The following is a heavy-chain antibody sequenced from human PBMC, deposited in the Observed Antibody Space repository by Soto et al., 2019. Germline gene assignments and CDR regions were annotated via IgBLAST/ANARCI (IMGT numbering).Heavy chain of an antibody. CDR1: GFTFSSYG. CDR2: IWYDGSNK. J-gene: IGHJ6*03. V-gene: IGHV3-33*01. D-gene: IGHD2-15*01. Sequence: GSLRLSCAASGFTFSSYGMHWVRQAPGKGLEWVAVIWYDGSNKYYADSVKGRFTISRDNSKNTLYLQMNSLRAEDTAVYYCASGGSPNYYYYYYTDVWGKGTTVTVSS. CDR3: ASGGSPNYYYYYYTDV.